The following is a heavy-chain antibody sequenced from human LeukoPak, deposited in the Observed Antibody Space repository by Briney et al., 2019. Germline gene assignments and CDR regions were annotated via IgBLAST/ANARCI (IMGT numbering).Heavy chain of an antibody. D-gene: IGHD3-22*01. CDR2: ISSSSSTI. CDR3: AKGQSYYYDSSGYYWDIDY. J-gene: IGHJ4*02. Sequence: PGGSLRLSCAASGFTFSSYSMNWVRQAPGKGLEWVSYISSSSSTICYADSVKGRFTISRDNSKNTLYLQMNSLRAEDTAVYYCAKGQSYYYDSSGYYWDIDYWGQGTLVTVSS. V-gene: IGHV3-48*01. CDR1: GFTFSSYS.